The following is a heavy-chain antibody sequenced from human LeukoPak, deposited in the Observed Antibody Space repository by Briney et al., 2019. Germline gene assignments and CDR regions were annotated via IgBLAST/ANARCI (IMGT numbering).Heavy chain of an antibody. CDR1: GGSFSGYY. J-gene: IGHJ6*02. CDR3: ARRPLSRLRYSDYGMDV. V-gene: IGHV4-34*01. Sequence: SETLSLTCAVYGGSFSGYYWSWIRQPPGKGLEWIGEINHSGSTNYNPSLKSRVTISVDTSKNQFSLKLSSVTAADTAVYYCARRPLSRLRYSDYGMDVWGQGTTVTVSS. D-gene: IGHD3-9*01. CDR2: INHSGST.